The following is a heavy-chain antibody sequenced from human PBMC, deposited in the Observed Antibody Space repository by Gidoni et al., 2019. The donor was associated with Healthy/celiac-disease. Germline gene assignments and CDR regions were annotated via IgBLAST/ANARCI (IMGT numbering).Heavy chain of an antibody. CDR3: ANPRKSDFWDYGMDV. Sequence: EVQLLESGGGLVQPGGSLRLSCSASGFTFSSYAMSWVRQAPGKGLGWVSAISGSGGSTYYADSVKGRFTISRDNSKNTLYLQMNSLRAEDTAVYYCANPRKSDFWDYGMDVWGQGTTVTVSS. D-gene: IGHD3-3*01. V-gene: IGHV3-23*01. CDR2: ISGSGGST. CDR1: GFTFSSYA. J-gene: IGHJ6*02.